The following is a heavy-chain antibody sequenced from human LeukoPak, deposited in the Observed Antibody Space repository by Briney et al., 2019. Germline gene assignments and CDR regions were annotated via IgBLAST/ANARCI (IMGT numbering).Heavy chain of an antibody. V-gene: IGHV3-9*01. Sequence: GRSLRLSCAASGFTFDDYAMHWVRQAPGKGLEWVSGISWNSGSMGYADSVKGRFPISRDNAKNSLYLQMNSLRAEDTAVYYCARAGSGYFWWNHYYYGMDVWGQGTTVTVSS. CDR3: ARAGSGYFWWNHYYYGMDV. J-gene: IGHJ6*02. D-gene: IGHD3-22*01. CDR2: ISWNSGSM. CDR1: GFTFDDYA.